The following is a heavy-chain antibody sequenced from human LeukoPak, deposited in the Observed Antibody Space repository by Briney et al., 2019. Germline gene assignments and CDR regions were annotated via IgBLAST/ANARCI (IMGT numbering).Heavy chain of an antibody. J-gene: IGHJ4*02. D-gene: IGHD2-15*01. Sequence: GGSLRLSCAASVFTFSSYWMSWVRQAPGKGLEWVSAISGSGVTTYYADSVKGRFTISRDNAKNTLYLQMNSLRVEDTAVYYCASRDQSCSGSRYYPIDYWGQGTLVTVSS. CDR2: ISGSGVTT. CDR3: ASRDQSCSGSRYYPIDY. V-gene: IGHV3-23*01. CDR1: VFTFSSYW.